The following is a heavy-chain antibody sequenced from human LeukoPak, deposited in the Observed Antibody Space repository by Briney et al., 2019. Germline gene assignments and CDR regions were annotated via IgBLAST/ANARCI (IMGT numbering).Heavy chain of an antibody. V-gene: IGHV1-69*05. CDR3: ARTSSSFSLPMFY. CDR1: GGTFSSYA. D-gene: IGHD6-6*01. CDR2: IIPIFGTA. Sequence: SVKVSCKASGGTFSSYAISWVRQAPGQGLEWMGGIIPIFGTANYAQKFQGRVTITTDESTSTAYMELSSLRSEDTAVYYCARTSSSFSLPMFYWGQGTLVTVSS. J-gene: IGHJ4*02.